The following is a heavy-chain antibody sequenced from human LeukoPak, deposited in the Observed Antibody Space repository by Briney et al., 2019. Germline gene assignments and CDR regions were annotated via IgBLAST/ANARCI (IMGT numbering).Heavy chain of an antibody. Sequence: TSSETLSLTCAVYGGSFSGYYWSWIRQPPGKGLEWIGEINHSGSTNYNPSLKSRVTISVDTSKNQFSLKLSSVTAADTAVYYCARGLTVTTPSYWGQGTLVTVSS. CDR2: INHSGST. D-gene: IGHD4-11*01. V-gene: IGHV4-34*01. CDR3: ARGLTVTTPSY. J-gene: IGHJ4*02. CDR1: GGSFSGYY.